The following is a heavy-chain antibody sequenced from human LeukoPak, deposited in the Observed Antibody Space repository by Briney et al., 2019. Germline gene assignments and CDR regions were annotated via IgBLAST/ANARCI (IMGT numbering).Heavy chain of an antibody. J-gene: IGHJ4*02. V-gene: IGHV5-51*01. CDR2: IYPGDCDT. CDR1: GYSFTSYW. CDR3: ARDIREGSGSYYHFDY. D-gene: IGHD3-10*01. Sequence: GESLKISRKGSGYSFTSYWIGWVRQLPGKGLAWMGIIYPGDCDTRYSPSFQGPVTISADKSNHTAFLQWSSLKGPDTAMYYCARDIREGSGSYYHFDYWGQGTPVTVSS.